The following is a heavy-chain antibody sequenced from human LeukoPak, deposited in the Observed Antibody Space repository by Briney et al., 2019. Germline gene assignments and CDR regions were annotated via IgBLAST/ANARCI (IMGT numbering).Heavy chain of an antibody. J-gene: IGHJ4*02. D-gene: IGHD3-16*02. V-gene: IGHV2-70*13. CDR3: ARTQMSYDYVWGSYRQYYFDY. Sequence: ESGAALVKPTQTLTLTCTFSGFSLTTNGMCVSWIRQPPGKALEWLALILWDDDKYYSTSLKTRLAISKDASKNRVVLTMTYMDPEDTATYYCARTQMSYDYVWGSYRQYYFDYWGQGVPVTVSS. CDR2: ILWDDDK. CDR1: GFSLTTNGMC.